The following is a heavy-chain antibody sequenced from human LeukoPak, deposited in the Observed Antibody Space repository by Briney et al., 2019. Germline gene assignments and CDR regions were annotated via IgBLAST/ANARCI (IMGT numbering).Heavy chain of an antibody. CDR1: GFTFINYA. J-gene: IGHJ4*02. CDR2: ISPDSNYK. V-gene: IGHV3-21*01. D-gene: IGHD5-12*01. Sequence: GGSLRLSCAASGFTFINYAMIWVRQAPGRGLEWVSSISPDSNYKYYVDSVKGRFTISRDNAKSSLYLQMNSLRAEDTAVYYCVRGGYRGFDYEYWGQGTLVTVSS. CDR3: VRGGYRGFDYEY.